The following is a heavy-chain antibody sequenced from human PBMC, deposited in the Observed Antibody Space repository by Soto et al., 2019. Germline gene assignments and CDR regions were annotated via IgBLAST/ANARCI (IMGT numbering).Heavy chain of an antibody. Sequence: VGSLRLSCAAPGFTFSSYAMHWVRQAPGNGLEWVAVISYDGSNKYYADSVKGRFTISRDNSKNTLYLQMNSLRAEDTAVYYCAREGAVAGYYYYYYGMDVWGQGTTVTVSS. V-gene: IGHV3-30-3*01. J-gene: IGHJ6*02. CDR3: AREGAVAGYYYYYYGMDV. CDR2: ISYDGSNK. D-gene: IGHD6-19*01. CDR1: GFTFSSYA.